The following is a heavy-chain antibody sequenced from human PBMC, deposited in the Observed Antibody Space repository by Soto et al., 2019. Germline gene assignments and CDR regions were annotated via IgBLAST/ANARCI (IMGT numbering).Heavy chain of an antibody. V-gene: IGHV3-23*01. J-gene: IGHJ4*02. CDR2: ISGSGGST. Sequence: PGGSLRLSCAASGFTFSSYAMSWVRQAPGKGLEWVSAISGSGGSTYYADSVKGRFTISRDNSKNTLYLQMNSLRAEDTAVYYCAKDPIGFGELLSNPDYWGQGTLVTVSS. CDR1: GFTFSSYA. D-gene: IGHD3-10*01. CDR3: AKDPIGFGELLSNPDY.